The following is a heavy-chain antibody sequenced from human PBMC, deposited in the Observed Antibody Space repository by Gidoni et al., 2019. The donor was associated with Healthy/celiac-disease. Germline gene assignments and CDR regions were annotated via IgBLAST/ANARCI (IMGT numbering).Heavy chain of an antibody. CDR2: SIPIFGTA. CDR1: GGTFSSYA. Sequence: QVQLVQSGAEVKKTGASVKVSCKASGGTFSSYAISWVRQAPGQGLEGMGGSIPIFGTANYAQKFQGRVTITADESTSTAYMELSSLRSEDTAVYYCAREREETYYYDSSGYAHDAFDIWGQGTMVTVSS. CDR3: AREREETYYYDSSGYAHDAFDI. V-gene: IGHV1-69*01. J-gene: IGHJ3*02. D-gene: IGHD3-22*01.